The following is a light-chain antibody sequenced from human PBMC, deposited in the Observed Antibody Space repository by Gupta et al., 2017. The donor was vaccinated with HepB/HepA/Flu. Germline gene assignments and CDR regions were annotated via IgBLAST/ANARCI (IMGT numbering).Light chain of an antibody. J-gene: IGKJ5*01. V-gene: IGKV3-11*01. CDR1: KSVSSY. CDR2: DAS. Sequence: EVVLTQSPSTLSSSPGERATLSCRASKSVSSYLAWYQQKPGQAPRLLIYDASNRATDIPARFSGRGSGTDFTITISSLEHDDFAVYYCQQRGNWPITFGQGTRLEIK. CDR3: QQRGNWPIT.